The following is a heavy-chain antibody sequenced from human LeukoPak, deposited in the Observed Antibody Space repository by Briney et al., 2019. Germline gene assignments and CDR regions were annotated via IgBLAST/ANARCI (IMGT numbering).Heavy chain of an antibody. CDR1: GFTFSSYA. CDR3: ARSRVSRGSYYPLDY. V-gene: IGHV3-30-3*01. D-gene: IGHD1-26*01. CDR2: ISYDGSNK. Sequence: PGGSLRLSCAASGFTFSSYAMHWVRQAPGKGLEWVAVISYDGSNKYYADSVKGRFTISRDNSKNTLYLQMNSLRAEDTAVYYCARSRVSRGSYYPLDYWGQGTLVTVSS. J-gene: IGHJ4*02.